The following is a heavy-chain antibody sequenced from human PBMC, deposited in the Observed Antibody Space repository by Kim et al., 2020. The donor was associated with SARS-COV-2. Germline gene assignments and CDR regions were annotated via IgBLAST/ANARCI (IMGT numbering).Heavy chain of an antibody. D-gene: IGHD4-4*01. V-gene: IGHV4-31*02. CDR3: ASGIQYPGDFDY. J-gene: IGHJ4*02. Sequence: YDSPSLKSRITISVDTSKNQFSLKLSSVTAADTAVYYCASGIQYPGDFDYWGQGTLVTVSS.